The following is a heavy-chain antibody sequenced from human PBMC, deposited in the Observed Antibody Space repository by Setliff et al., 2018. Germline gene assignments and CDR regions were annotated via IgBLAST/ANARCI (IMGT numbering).Heavy chain of an antibody. D-gene: IGHD3-22*01. CDR3: ARINFFVSSGYYYAPDS. Sequence: ASVKVSCKTSGYSFTSHYMHWVRQAPGQGLEWMGIINPGGGSASIVQKFQGRVTMTSDTSTSTVYMEVTGLTSEDTAVYYCARINFFVSSGYYYAPDSWGQGTMVTVSS. CDR1: GYSFTSHY. J-gene: IGHJ4*02. CDR2: INPGGGSA. V-gene: IGHV1-46*01.